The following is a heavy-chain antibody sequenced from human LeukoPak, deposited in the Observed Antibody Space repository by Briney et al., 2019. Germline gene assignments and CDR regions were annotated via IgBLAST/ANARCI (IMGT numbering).Heavy chain of an antibody. Sequence: ASVKVSCKASGGTFSSYAISWVRQAPGQGLEWMGGIIPIFGTANYAQKFQGRVTITADESTSTAYMELGSLRSEDTAVYYCARDANYDSLDALDIWGQGTMVTVSS. CDR1: GGTFSSYA. V-gene: IGHV1-69*13. J-gene: IGHJ3*02. D-gene: IGHD3-3*01. CDR2: IIPIFGTA. CDR3: ARDANYDSLDALDI.